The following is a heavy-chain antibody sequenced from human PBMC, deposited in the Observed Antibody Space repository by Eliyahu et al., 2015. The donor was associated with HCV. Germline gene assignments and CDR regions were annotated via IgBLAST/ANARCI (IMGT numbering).Heavy chain of an antibody. V-gene: IGHV3-30*18. D-gene: IGHD1/OR15-1a*01. J-gene: IGHJ6*03. CDR2: ISYDGSNK. CDR3: AKGGETGTNYYYYMDV. CDR1: GFTFXSYG. Sequence: QVQLVESGGGVVQPGRSLRLSCAASGFTFXSYGMHWVRQAPGKGLEWVAVISYDGSNKYYADSVKGRFTISRDNSKNTLYLQMNSLRPDDTAVYYCAKGGETGTNYYYYMDVWGKGTTVTVSS.